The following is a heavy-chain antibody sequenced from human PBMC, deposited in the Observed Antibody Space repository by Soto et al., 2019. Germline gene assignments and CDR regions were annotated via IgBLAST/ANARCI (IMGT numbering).Heavy chain of an antibody. V-gene: IGHV3-73*01. CDR2: IRSKANSYAT. D-gene: IGHD6-6*01. J-gene: IGHJ6*02. CDR3: TSKVFIAARTESYYYYGMDV. Sequence: GGSLRLSCAASGFTFSGSAMHWVRQASGKGLEWVGRIRSKANSYATAYAASVKGRFTISRDDSKNTAYLQMNSLKTEDTAVYYCTSKVFIAARTESYYYYGMDVWGQGTTVTSP. CDR1: GFTFSGSA.